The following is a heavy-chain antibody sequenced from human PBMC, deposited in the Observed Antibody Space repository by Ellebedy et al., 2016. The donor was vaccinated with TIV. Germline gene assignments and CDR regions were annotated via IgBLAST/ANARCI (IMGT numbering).Heavy chain of an antibody. D-gene: IGHD3-10*01. J-gene: IGHJ4*02. CDR1: GFTVSSNY. Sequence: PGGSLRLSCSASGFTVSSNYMSWVRQAPGKGLEWVSVIYSGGSTYYADSVKGRFTISRDNSKNTLYLQMNSLRAEDTAVYYCSRDTTVVRGVITYYFDYWGQGTLVTVS. V-gene: IGHV3-66*01. CDR2: IYSGGST. CDR3: SRDTTVVRGVITYYFDY.